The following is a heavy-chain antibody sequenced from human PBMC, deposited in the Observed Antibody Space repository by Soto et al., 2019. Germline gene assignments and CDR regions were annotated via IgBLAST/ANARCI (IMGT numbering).Heavy chain of an antibody. D-gene: IGHD3-22*01. V-gene: IGHV1-8*01. Sequence: ASVKVSCKTSGYSFTRDDINWVRQATGQGLEWMGWVNPNNGNTGYAQKFQGRVTMTRNISISTAYMELTGLRFEDTAVYHCARVDDTGWFAPWAQGTLVTVSS. J-gene: IGHJ5*02. CDR3: ARVDDTGWFAP. CDR1: GYSFTRDD. CDR2: VNPNNGNT.